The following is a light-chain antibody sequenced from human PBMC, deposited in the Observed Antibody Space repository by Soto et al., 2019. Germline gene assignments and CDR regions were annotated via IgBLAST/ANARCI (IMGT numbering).Light chain of an antibody. J-gene: IGLJ1*01. CDR2: EVS. Sequence: QSALTQPPSASGSPGQSVTISCTATSSDVGGYNYVSWYQQHPGKAPKLMISEVSKRPSGVPDRFSGSKSGNTASLTVSGLQAEDEADYYCSSYAGSNNLGVFGTGTKLTVL. CDR3: SSYAGSNNLGV. CDR1: SSDVGGYNY. V-gene: IGLV2-8*01.